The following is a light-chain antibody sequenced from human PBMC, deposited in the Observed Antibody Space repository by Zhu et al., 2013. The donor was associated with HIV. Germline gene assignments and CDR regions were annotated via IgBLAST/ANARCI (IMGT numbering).Light chain of an antibody. Sequence: DIQMTQSPSSLSASVGDRVTITCRPSQTISNNLSWYQQKPGKAPTLLIYAASNLQSGVPSRFSGSGSGTEFTLTINSLQPEDFATYFCQQTYSLPNTFGRGTKLDIK. CDR3: QQTYSLPNT. CDR1: QTISNN. V-gene: IGKV1-39*01. J-gene: IGKJ2*01. CDR2: AAS.